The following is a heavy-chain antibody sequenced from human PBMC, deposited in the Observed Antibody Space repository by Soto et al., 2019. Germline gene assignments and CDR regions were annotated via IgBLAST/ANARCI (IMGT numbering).Heavy chain of an antibody. V-gene: IGHV4-4*07. CDR1: GGSISTYY. CDR3: ARETVAGTDNWFDP. Sequence: SETLSLTCTVSGGSISTYYWNWIRQPAGKRLEWLGRIYTSGYTKYNPSLKSRVTVSLDTSKRQFSLKLSSVTAADTAVYYCARETVAGTDNWFDPWGQGILVTVSS. J-gene: IGHJ5*02. CDR2: IYTSGYT. D-gene: IGHD6-19*01.